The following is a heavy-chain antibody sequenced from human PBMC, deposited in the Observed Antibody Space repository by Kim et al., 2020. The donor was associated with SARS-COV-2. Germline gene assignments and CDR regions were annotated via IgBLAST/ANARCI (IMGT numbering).Heavy chain of an antibody. CDR2: ISSSSSYI. Sequence: GGSLRLSCAASGFTFSSYSMNWVRQAPGKGLEWVSSISSSSSYIYYADSVKGRFTISRDNAKNSLYLQMNSLRAEDTAVYYCARLYSYGYYYYYGMDVWGQGTTVTVSS. CDR3: ARLYSYGYYYYYGMDV. D-gene: IGHD5-18*01. J-gene: IGHJ6*02. CDR1: GFTFSSYS. V-gene: IGHV3-21*01.